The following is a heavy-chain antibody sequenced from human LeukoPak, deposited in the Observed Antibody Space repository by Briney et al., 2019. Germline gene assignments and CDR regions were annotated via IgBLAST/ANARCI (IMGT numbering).Heavy chain of an antibody. CDR3: ASDYGGNSGAIDY. D-gene: IGHD4-23*01. Sequence: TSETLSLTCTVSGGSVSSSTYYWGWIRQPPGKGLEWIGSIYYSGSTYYNPSLKSRVTISVDTSKNQFSLKLSSVTAADTAVYYCASDYGGNSGAIDYWGQGTLVTVSS. CDR2: IYYSGST. J-gene: IGHJ4*02. V-gene: IGHV4-39*07. CDR1: GGSVSSSTYY.